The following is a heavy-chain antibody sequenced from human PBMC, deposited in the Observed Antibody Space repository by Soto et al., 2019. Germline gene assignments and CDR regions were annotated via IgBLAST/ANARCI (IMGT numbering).Heavy chain of an antibody. CDR1: GFTFSSYG. CDR3: ARKGVAFDY. CDR2: ISYDGTNK. J-gene: IGHJ4*02. D-gene: IGHD3-3*01. V-gene: IGHV3-30*03. Sequence: QVQLVESGGGVVQPGRSLRLSCAASGFTFSSYGMHWVRQAPGKGLEWVALISYDGTNKYYADSVKGRFTISRDNFKNSLFLQMNSLRDEDTAVYYCARKGVAFDYWGQGALVTVSS.